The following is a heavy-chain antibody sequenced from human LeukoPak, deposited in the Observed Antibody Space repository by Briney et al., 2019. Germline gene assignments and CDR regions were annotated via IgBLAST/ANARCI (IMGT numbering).Heavy chain of an antibody. CDR2: ISGSGGST. D-gene: IGHD1-14*01. CDR3: AKLTDDYYYGMGV. Sequence: GGSLRLSCAASGFTFSSYAMSWVRQAPGEGLEWVSAISGSGGSTYYADSVKGRFTISRDNSKNTLYLQMNSLRAEDTAVYYCAKLTDDYYYGMGVWGQGTTVTVSS. CDR1: GFTFSSYA. V-gene: IGHV3-23*01. J-gene: IGHJ6*02.